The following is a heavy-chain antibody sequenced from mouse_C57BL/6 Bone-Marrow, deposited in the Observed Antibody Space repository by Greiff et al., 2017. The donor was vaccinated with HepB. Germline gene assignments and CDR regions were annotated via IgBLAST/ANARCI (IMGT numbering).Heavy chain of an antibody. Sequence: VQLQQSGAELAKPGASVKLSCKASGYTFTSYWMHWVKQRPGQGLEWIGYINPSSGYTKYNQKYKDKATLTADKSSSTAYMQLSSLTYEDSAVYYCARSSITTVVARAMDYWGQGTSVTVSS. J-gene: IGHJ4*01. CDR2: INPSSGYT. V-gene: IGHV1-7*01. D-gene: IGHD1-1*01. CDR3: ARSSITTVVARAMDY. CDR1: GYTFTSYW.